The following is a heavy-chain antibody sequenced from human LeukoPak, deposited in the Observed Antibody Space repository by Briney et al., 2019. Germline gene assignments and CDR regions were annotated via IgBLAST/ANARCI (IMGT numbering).Heavy chain of an antibody. V-gene: IGHV3-11*03. D-gene: IGHD2-2*01. Sequence: GGSLRLSCVASGFXFSEYYITWIRQAPGKGLEWFSNLSSSGRYTNYADSVRGRFTISRDNAKKSLYLQMNSLIAEDTAVYYCARHSEGPVNDAFDIWGQGTKVTVSS. CDR1: GFXFSEYY. J-gene: IGHJ3*02. CDR2: LSSSGRYT. CDR3: ARHSEGPVNDAFDI.